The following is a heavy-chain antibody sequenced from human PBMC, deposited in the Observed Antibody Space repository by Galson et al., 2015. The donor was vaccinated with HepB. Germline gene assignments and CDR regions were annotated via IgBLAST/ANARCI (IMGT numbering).Heavy chain of an antibody. J-gene: IGHJ4*02. CDR2: ISVSGGNT. CDR1: GFTFDNYA. CDR3: ARGRRYFDWLLLYYFDF. Sequence: SLRLSCAASGFTFDNYAMSWVRQAPRKGLEWVSTISVSGGNTYCADSVEGRFTASRDKSKNTLYLQMNSLRAGDTAVYYCARGRRYFDWLLLYYFDFWGQGTLVTVSS. D-gene: IGHD3-9*01. V-gene: IGHV3-23*01.